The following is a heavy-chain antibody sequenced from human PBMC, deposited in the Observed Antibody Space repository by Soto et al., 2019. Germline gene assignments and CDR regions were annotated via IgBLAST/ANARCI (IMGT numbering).Heavy chain of an antibody. J-gene: IGHJ6*02. CDR3: ARERRYYDFWSGYFSYYYYGMDV. D-gene: IGHD3-3*01. Sequence: CSLRLYCSASVFTFSSYWMHWFRQAPGKGLVWVSRINSDGSSTSYADSVKGRFTISRDNAKNTLYLQMNSLRAEDTAVYYCARERRYYDFWSGYFSYYYYGMDVWGQGTTVTVSS. CDR1: VFTFSSYW. CDR2: INSDGSST. V-gene: IGHV3-74*01.